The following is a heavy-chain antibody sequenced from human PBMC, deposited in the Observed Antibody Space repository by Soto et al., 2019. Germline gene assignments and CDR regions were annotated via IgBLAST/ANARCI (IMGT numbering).Heavy chain of an antibody. CDR1: GFSVSTNY. CDR3: ARGGSCSTDSGYGPGAFDI. CDR2: IYSGGST. V-gene: IGHV3-66*01. J-gene: IGHJ3*02. D-gene: IGHD2-2*01. Sequence: EVQLVESGGGLVQPGGSLRLSCAASGFSVSTNYMNWVRQAPGKGLEWVSVIYSGGSTYYADSVKGRFTIARDNSKNTLYLQMNSLRAEDTAVYYCARGGSCSTDSGYGPGAFDIWGQGTMVTVSS.